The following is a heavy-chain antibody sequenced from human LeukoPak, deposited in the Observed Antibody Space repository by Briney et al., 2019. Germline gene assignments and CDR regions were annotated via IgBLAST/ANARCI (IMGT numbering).Heavy chain of an antibody. Sequence: PSETLSLTCNVSGRSISSSSYYWGWVRQPPGKGLEWIGSFYYGGSTYYNPSLKSRVTISGDTSKNQFSLKLSSVTAADTAVYYCARWPPGGYWGQGTLVTVSS. J-gene: IGHJ4*02. V-gene: IGHV4-39*07. CDR2: FYYGGST. CDR3: ARWPPGGY. CDR1: GRSISSSSYY. D-gene: IGHD1-14*01.